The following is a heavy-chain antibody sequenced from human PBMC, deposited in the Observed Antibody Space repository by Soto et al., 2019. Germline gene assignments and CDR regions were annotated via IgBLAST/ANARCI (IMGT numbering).Heavy chain of an antibody. J-gene: IGHJ4*02. CDR2: IMPIICTA. CDR3: ARDLEFRDGNISHLDS. V-gene: IGHV1-69*01. CDR1: GGTFSSHV. Sequence: QVQLVQSGAEVKKPGSSVKVSCKASGGTFSSHVFNWVRQAPGQGLEWMGGIMPIICTANYAQKFQGRVTITADESTSTAYMELSSMRSEDTAVYYCARDLEFRDGNISHLDSWGQGTLVTVSS. D-gene: IGHD3-10*01.